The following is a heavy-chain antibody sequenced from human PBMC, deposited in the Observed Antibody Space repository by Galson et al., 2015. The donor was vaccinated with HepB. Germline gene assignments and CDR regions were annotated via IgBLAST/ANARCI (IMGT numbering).Heavy chain of an antibody. J-gene: IGHJ6*02. D-gene: IGHD1-26*01. CDR2: ISYDGSNK. CDR3: ARGMSIVGATTQTSYGMDV. V-gene: IGHV3-30-3*01. CDR1: GFTFSSYA. Sequence: SLRLSCAASGFTFSSYAMHWVRQAPGKGLEWVAVISYDGSNKYYADSVKGRFTISRDNSKNTLYLQMNSLRAEDTAVYYCARGMSIVGATTQTSYGMDVWGQGTTVTVSS.